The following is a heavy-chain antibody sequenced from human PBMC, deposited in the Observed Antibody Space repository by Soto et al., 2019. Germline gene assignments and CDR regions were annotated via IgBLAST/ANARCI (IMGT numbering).Heavy chain of an antibody. CDR3: ARGPGYCSSTSCLRSYYYYYYMDV. D-gene: IGHD2-2*01. CDR2: MNPNSGNT. V-gene: IGHV1-8*01. CDR1: GYTFTSYD. J-gene: IGHJ6*03. Sequence: QVQLVQSGAEVKKPGASVKVSCKASGYTFTSYDINWVRQATGQGLEWMGWMNPNSGNTGYAQKFQGRVTMTRNTSISTAYMELSSLRSEDTAVYYCARGPGYCSSTSCLRSYYYYYYMDVWGKGTTVTVSS.